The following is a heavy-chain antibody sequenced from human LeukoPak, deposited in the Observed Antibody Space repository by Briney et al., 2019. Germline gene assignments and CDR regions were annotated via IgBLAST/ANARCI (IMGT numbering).Heavy chain of an antibody. CDR2: IYHSGST. D-gene: IGHD2/OR15-2a*01. Sequence: SETLSLTCAVSGGSISSGGYSWSWLRQPPGKGLEWIGYIYHSGSTYYNPSLKSRVTISVDRSKNQFSLKLSSVTAADTAVYYCARGNNYYSGMDAWGQGTTVTVSS. V-gene: IGHV4-30-2*01. J-gene: IGHJ6*02. CDR3: ARGNNYYSGMDA. CDR1: GGSISSGGYS.